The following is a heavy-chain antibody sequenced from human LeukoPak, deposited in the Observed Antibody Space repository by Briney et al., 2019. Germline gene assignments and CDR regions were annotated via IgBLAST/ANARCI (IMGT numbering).Heavy chain of an antibody. V-gene: IGHV1-69*06. Sequence: SVKVSCKASGGTFSSYAISWVRQAPGQGLEWMGGIIPIFGTVNYALKFQGRVTITADKSTSTAYMELSSLRSEDTAVYFCARSLFRFLEWSYRSYYYYYMDVWGKGTTVTVSS. CDR2: IIPIFGTV. CDR1: GGTFSSYA. J-gene: IGHJ6*03. D-gene: IGHD3-3*01. CDR3: ARSLFRFLEWSYRSYYYYYMDV.